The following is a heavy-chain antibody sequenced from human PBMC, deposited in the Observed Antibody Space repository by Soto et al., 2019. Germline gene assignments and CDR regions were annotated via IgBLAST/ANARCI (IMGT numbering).Heavy chain of an antibody. CDR3: AKDMSSSVLDSDAGFQN. CDR1: GFNFENHV. D-gene: IGHD2-15*01. Sequence: GGSLRLSCAAAGFNFENHVMGWVRQAPGKGLEWVSGIGPRGSGTYYADSVKGRFTISRDSSKNTLYLQMESLRVEDTAVYFCAKDMSSSVLDSDAGFQNWGQGTQVTVSS. CDR2: IGPRGSGT. V-gene: IGHV3-23*01. J-gene: IGHJ4*02.